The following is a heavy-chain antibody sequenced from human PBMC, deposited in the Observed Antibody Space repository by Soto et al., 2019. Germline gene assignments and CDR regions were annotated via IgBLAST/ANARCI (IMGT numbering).Heavy chain of an antibody. D-gene: IGHD3-16*01. CDR1: GGSIRSGSHY. Sequence: SETLSLTCTVSGGSIRSGSHYWSWIRQHPGKGLEWIGYIYYSGSTYYNPSLKSRMTISISTSKNQFSLKLTSVNAADTAVYYCAREGGDGIDYWGQGTLVTVSS. V-gene: IGHV4-31*03. CDR2: IYYSGST. CDR3: AREGGDGIDY. J-gene: IGHJ4*02.